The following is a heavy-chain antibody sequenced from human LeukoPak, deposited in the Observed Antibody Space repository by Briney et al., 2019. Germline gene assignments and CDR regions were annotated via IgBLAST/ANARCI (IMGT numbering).Heavy chain of an antibody. J-gene: IGHJ4*02. CDR3: AKSHHIAVAGSFDY. CDR1: GFMFSSNW. Sequence: GGSLRLSCAASGFMFSSNWMSWVRLAPGKGLEWVSAISGSGGSTYYADSVKGRFTISRDNSKNTLYLQMNSLRAEDTAVYYCAKSHHIAVAGSFDYWGQGTLVTVSS. V-gene: IGHV3-23*01. CDR2: ISGSGGST. D-gene: IGHD6-19*01.